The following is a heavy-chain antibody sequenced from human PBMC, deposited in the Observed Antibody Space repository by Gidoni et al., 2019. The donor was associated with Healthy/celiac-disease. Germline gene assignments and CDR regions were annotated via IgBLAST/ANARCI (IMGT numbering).Heavy chain of an antibody. V-gene: IGHV4-31*03. J-gene: IGHJ4*02. D-gene: IGHD3-10*01. CDR1: GGSISSGGYY. Sequence: QVQLQESGPGLVKPSQTLSLTCTVSGGSISSGGYYWSWIRQHPGKGLEWIGYIYYSGGTYYNPSLKSRVTISVDTSKNQFSLKLSSVTAADTAVYYCARDRRSRAAYYFDYWGQGTLVTVSS. CDR3: ARDRRSRAAYYFDY. CDR2: IYYSGGT.